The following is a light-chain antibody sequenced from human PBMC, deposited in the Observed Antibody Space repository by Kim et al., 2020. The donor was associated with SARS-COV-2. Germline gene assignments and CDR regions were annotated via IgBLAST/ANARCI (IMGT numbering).Light chain of an antibody. CDR3: LQHNTFPLS. CDR2: GAS. Sequence: ASVGDRVTITCRASQNFRNDLGWYQQNPGKAPKLLIYGASTLQRGVPSRFSGSESGTEFTLTISSLQPEDFASYYCLQHNTFPLSFGGGTRLDIK. V-gene: IGKV1-17*01. CDR1: QNFRND. J-gene: IGKJ5*01.